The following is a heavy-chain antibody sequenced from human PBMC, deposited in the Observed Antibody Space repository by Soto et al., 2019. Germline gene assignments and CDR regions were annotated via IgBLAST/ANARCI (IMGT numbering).Heavy chain of an antibody. D-gene: IGHD3-10*01. V-gene: IGHV4-34*01. CDR3: ARSREITMVRGVIIKYSYSGMDV. Sequence: SETLSLTCAVYGGSFSGYYWSWIRQPPGKGLEWIGEINHSGSTNYNPSLKSRVTISVDTSKNQFSLKMSSVTAADTAVYYCARSREITMVRGVIIKYSYSGMDVWGQGNTVTVSS. CDR1: GGSFSGYY. CDR2: INHSGST. J-gene: IGHJ6*02.